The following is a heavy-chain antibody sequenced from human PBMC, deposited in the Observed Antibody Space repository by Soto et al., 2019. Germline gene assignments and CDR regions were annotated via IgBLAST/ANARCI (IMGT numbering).Heavy chain of an antibody. D-gene: IGHD2-8*01. CDR1: GFTFSSYA. CDR3: ARDLPHCISCVCYGDHSNCMDV. V-gene: IGHV3-23*01. Sequence: GGSLRLSCAASGFTFSSYAMSWVRQAPGKGLEWVSAISGSGGSTYYADSVKGRFTISRDNSKNTLYLQMNSLRAEDTAVYYCARDLPHCISCVCYGDHSNCMDVWGPGPRGTVS. CDR2: ISGSGGST. J-gene: IGHJ6*02.